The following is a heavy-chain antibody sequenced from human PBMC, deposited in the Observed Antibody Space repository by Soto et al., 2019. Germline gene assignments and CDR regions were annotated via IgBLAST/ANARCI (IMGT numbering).Heavy chain of an antibody. J-gene: IGHJ5*02. CDR3: AREDYTTSSGFDP. D-gene: IGHD4-4*01. CDR1: GGSITGHY. CDR2: IFYSGST. V-gene: IGHV4-59*11. Sequence: PSETLSLTCSVSGGSITGHYWTWIRQPPGKGLEWIGSIFYSGSTNYNPSLQSRVTMSIDRSTNQFSLRLNFLTAADTAVYYCAREDYTTSSGFDPWGQGTLVTVSS.